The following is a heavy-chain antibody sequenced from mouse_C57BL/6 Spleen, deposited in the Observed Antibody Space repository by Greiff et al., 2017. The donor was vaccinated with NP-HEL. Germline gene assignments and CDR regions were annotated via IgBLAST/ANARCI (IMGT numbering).Heavy chain of an antibody. CDR1: GYTFTSYW. CDR2: IDPSDSET. J-gene: IGHJ2*01. CDR3: ARWGTDYFDY. V-gene: IGHV1-52*01. D-gene: IGHD3-3*01. Sequence: QVQLQQPGAELVRPGSSVKLSCKASGYTFTSYWMHWVKRRPIQGLEWIGNIDPSDSETHYNQKFKDKATLTVDKSSSTAYMQLSSLTSEDSAVYYCARWGTDYFDYWGQGTTLTVSS.